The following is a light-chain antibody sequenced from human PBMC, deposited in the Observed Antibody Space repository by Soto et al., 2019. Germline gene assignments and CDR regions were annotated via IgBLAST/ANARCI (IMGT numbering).Light chain of an antibody. CDR1: QSISTW. Sequence: DIQMTQSPSTLSASVGDRVTITCRASQSISTWLAWYQQKPGKAPKLLIYKASSLEGGVPSRFSGCGSRTEFNITLSSLQPDDFATYYGQQYNTYPLTFGGGTTVEIK. CDR3: QQYNTYPLT. J-gene: IGKJ4*01. CDR2: KAS. V-gene: IGKV1-5*03.